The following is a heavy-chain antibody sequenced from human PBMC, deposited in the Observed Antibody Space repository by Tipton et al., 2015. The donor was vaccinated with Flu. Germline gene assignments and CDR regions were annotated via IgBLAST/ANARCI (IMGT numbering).Heavy chain of an antibody. CDR2: IHRSGDT. J-gene: IGHJ4*02. Sequence: TLSLTCSVSGDSIGSRYYWGWIRQPPGKGLEWIGNIHRSGDTYYNPSLKSRLTISVDTSKNQFSLRLSSVTAADTAVYYCARHTGDSVRGVIDYWGQGTLVTVSS. CDR3: ARHTGDSVRGVIDY. CDR1: GDSIGSRYY. D-gene: IGHD3-10*02. V-gene: IGHV4-38-2*01.